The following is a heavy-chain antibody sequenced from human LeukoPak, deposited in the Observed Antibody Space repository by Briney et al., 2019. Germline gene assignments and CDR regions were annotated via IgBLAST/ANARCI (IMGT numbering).Heavy chain of an antibody. CDR2: INPNSGGT. V-gene: IGHV1-2*02. D-gene: IGHD3-22*01. Sequence: ASVKVSCKASGYTFTSYDINWVRQAPGQGLEWMGWINPNSGGTNYAQKFQGRVTMTRDTSISTAYMELSRLRSDDTAVYYCARDHDSSVFDPWGQGTLVTVSS. CDR1: GYTFTSYD. J-gene: IGHJ5*02. CDR3: ARDHDSSVFDP.